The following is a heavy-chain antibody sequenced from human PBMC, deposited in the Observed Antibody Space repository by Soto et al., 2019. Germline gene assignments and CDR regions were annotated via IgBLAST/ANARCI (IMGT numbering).Heavy chain of an antibody. D-gene: IGHD4-17*01. CDR2: ISWDSGKI. CDR3: AKDNTGRYGDYESTWFEP. Sequence: PGGSLRLSCAASGFSIDDFAMHWVRQAPGKGLEWVSSISWDSGKIGYADSVTGRFSVSRDNAKNSLFLQMSSLKPEDTAFYFCAKDNTGRYGDYESTWFEPWAREPWSPSPQ. J-gene: IGHJ5*02. V-gene: IGHV3-9*01. CDR1: GFSIDDFA.